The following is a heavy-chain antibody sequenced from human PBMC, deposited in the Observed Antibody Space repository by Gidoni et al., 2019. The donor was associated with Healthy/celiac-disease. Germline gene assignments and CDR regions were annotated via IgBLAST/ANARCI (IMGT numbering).Heavy chain of an antibody. J-gene: IGHJ4*02. CDR3: AREYDSRVRGDY. V-gene: IGHV1-46*01. CDR1: GYTFTSYY. CDR2: INPSGRST. D-gene: IGHD3-22*01. Sequence: QVQLVQSGAEVKKPGASVKVSCKASGYTFTSYYMHWVRQAPGQGLEWMGIINPSGRSTSYAQKFQGRVTMTRDTSTSTVYIELSSLRSEDTAVYYCAREYDSRVRGDYWGQGTLVTVSS.